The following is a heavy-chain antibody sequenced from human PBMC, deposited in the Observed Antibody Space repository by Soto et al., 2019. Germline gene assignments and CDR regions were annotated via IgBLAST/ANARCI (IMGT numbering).Heavy chain of an antibody. CDR3: ARRGLVVVVAATERYYYYYMDV. J-gene: IGHJ6*03. Sequence: QVQLVQSGAEVKKPGASVKVSCKASGYTFTSYDINWVRQATGQGLEWMGWMNPNSGNTGYAQKFQGRVTMTRNTSISPAYMELSSLRSEDTAVYYCARRGLVVVVAATERYYYYYMDVWGKGTTVTVSS. CDR1: GYTFTSYD. CDR2: MNPNSGNT. V-gene: IGHV1-8*01. D-gene: IGHD2-15*01.